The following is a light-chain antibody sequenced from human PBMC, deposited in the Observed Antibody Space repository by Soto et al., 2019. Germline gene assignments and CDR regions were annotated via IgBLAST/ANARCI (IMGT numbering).Light chain of an antibody. V-gene: IGLV2-23*01. J-gene: IGLJ2*01. CDR3: CSYAGPSTI. Sequence: QSALTQPASVSGSPGQSITISCTGTSSDVGSYNFVSWFQQHPGKVPKLIIYEGTERPSGVSNRFSASKSGNTASLTISGLRPEDEADYYCCSYAGPSTIFGGGTKLTVL. CDR2: EGT. CDR1: SSDVGSYNF.